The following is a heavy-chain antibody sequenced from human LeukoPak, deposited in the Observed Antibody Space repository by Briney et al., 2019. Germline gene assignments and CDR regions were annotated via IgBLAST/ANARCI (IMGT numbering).Heavy chain of an antibody. CDR2: IYYSGST. CDR3: ARVYYYGSGSYPYYFDY. V-gene: IGHV4-31*03. Sequence: PSETLSLTCTVSGGSISSGCYYWSWIRQHPGRGLEWIVYIYYSGSTYYNPSLKRRVTISVDMSKNQFSLKLSSVTAADTAVYYCARVYYYGSGSYPYYFDYWGEGTLVTVSS. J-gene: IGHJ4*02. CDR1: GGSISSGCYY. D-gene: IGHD3-10*01.